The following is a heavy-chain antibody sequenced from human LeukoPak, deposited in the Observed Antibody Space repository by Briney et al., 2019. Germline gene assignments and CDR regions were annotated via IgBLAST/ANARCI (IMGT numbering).Heavy chain of an antibody. J-gene: IGHJ4*02. D-gene: IGHD2-15*01. CDR2: IGTAGDT. CDR3: ARGADTHFDY. V-gene: IGHV3-13*04. CDR1: GFTFSNYD. Sequence: GGSEGLFCAASGFTFSNYDMHWVSQATGKGLEWVSAIGTAGDTYYQGSVRGRFTMSRENAKNSLYLQMNSLTAGDTAVYYCARGADTHFDYWGQRPGDRVSS.